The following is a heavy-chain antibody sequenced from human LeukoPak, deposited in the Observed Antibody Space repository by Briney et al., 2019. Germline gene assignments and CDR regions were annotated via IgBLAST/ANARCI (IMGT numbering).Heavy chain of an antibody. CDR1: GGSFRGYS. CDR3: ARGVLRYVDWQLRYFDA. D-gene: IGHD3-9*01. Sequence: SETLSLTCTVYGGSFRGYSWTWIRQPPGRVLEWIGEINQSGITNYKSSLKSRVTTSLDTFKNHLSLNLTSVTAADTAVYYCARGVLRYVDWQLRYFDAWGKGTLVSVSS. J-gene: IGHJ5*02. CDR2: INQSGIT. V-gene: IGHV4-34*01.